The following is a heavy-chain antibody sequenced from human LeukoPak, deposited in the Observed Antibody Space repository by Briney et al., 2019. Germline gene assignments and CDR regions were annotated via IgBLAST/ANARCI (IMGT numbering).Heavy chain of an antibody. CDR3: AKSYKGYCSGGSCPDY. Sequence: SETLSLTCTVSGGSVSSGSYYWRWIRQPPGKGLEWIGYIYYSGSTNYNPSLKSRVTISVDTSKNQFSLKLSSVTAADTAVYYCAKSYKGYCSGGSCPDYWGQGTLVTVSS. V-gene: IGHV4-61*01. J-gene: IGHJ4*02. D-gene: IGHD2-15*01. CDR1: GGSVSSGSYY. CDR2: IYYSGST.